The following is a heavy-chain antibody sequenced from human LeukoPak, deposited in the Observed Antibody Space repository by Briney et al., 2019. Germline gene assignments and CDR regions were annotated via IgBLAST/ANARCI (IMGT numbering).Heavy chain of an antibody. Sequence: PGGSLRLSCAASGFTFSSNWMHWVRQAPGKGLVWVSRINNDGSGAIYADSVKGRFTISRDNAKNTLYLQMNSLRAEDTAVYYCAVPRIGNYYGMDVWGQGTMVTVSS. CDR3: AVPRIGNYYGMDV. V-gene: IGHV3-74*01. D-gene: IGHD3-10*01. CDR2: INNDGSGA. CDR1: GFTFSSNW. J-gene: IGHJ6*02.